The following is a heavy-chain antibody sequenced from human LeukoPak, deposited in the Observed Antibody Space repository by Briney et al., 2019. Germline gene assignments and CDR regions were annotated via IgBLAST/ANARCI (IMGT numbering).Heavy chain of an antibody. CDR3: AKDARDSSGYRFDY. CDR1: GFTFNNYA. CDR2: ITGSGGST. J-gene: IGHJ4*02. V-gene: IGHV3-23*01. Sequence: GGSLRLSCAASGFTFNNYAMSWVHQAPGKGLEWVSTITGSGGSTYYADSVRDRFTISRDHSKNTLFLQMNSLRAEDTAVYYCAKDARDSSGYRFDYWGQGTLVTVSS. D-gene: IGHD3-22*01.